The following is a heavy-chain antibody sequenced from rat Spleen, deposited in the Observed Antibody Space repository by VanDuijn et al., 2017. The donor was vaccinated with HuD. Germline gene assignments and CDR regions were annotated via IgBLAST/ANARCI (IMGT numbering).Heavy chain of an antibody. CDR3: VRLLGAPDWYFDF. Sequence: EVQLVESGGGLVQPGRSMKLSCAASGFTFNNYDMAWVRQAPTKGLEWVASINFDGSGTYYRDSVKGRFTISRDNAKSSLYLQMDSLRSEDTATYYCVRLLGAPDWYFDFWGPGTMVTVSS. CDR1: GFTFNNYD. V-gene: IGHV5-25*01. CDR2: INFDGSGT. J-gene: IGHJ1*01. D-gene: IGHD5-1*01.